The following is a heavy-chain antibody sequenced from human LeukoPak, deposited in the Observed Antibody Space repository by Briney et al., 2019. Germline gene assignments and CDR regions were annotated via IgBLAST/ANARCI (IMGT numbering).Heavy chain of an antibody. Sequence: ASVKVSCKASGYTFTSYGISWMRQAPGQGLEWMGWISAYNGNTNYAQKLQGRVTVTTDTSTSTAYMELRSLRSDDTAVYYCARDSSSAVAGTLWFDPWGQGTLVTVSS. CDR1: GYTFTSYG. V-gene: IGHV1-18*01. CDR2: ISAYNGNT. CDR3: ARDSSSAVAGTLWFDP. J-gene: IGHJ5*02. D-gene: IGHD6-19*01.